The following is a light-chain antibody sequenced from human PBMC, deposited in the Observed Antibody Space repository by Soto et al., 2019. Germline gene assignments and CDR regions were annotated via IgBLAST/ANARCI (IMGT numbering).Light chain of an antibody. CDR2: EAS. V-gene: IGKV1-5*03. CDR3: QQSYSNLN. CDR1: QSVNRW. Sequence: DIQMTLSPSTLSASVVDIITITCRASQSVNRWLACYQQKPGKAPKLLIYEASSLESGVPSRFGGSGSGTDFTLTISSLQPEDFATYYCQQSYSNLNFGGGNKVAIK. J-gene: IGKJ4*01.